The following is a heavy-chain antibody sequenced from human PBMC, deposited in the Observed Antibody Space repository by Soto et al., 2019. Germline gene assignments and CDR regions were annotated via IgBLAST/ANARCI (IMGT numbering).Heavy chain of an antibody. CDR1: GFTFSSYA. CDR2: ISYDGST. D-gene: IGHD6-6*01. J-gene: IGHJ4*02. V-gene: IGHV3-30-3*02. Sequence: GGSLRLSCAASGFTFSSYAMHWVRQAPGKGLEWVAVISYDGSTYYADSVKGRFTISRDNSKNTLYLQMNSLRAEDTAVYYCAKLKLGPRSWYFDYWGQGTLVTVSS. CDR3: AKLKLGPRSWYFDY.